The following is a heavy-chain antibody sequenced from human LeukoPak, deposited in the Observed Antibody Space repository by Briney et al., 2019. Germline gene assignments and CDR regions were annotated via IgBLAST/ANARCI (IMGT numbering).Heavy chain of an antibody. J-gene: IGHJ2*01. Sequence: SETLSLTCTVSNDSISKYYWSWIRQPTGKGLEWIGYIYYSGSTNCNPSLKSRVTISVDTSKNQFSLKLTSVTAADTAVYFCARGWEPTGHWYFDLWGRGTLVTVSS. V-gene: IGHV4-59*01. CDR3: ARGWEPTGHWYFDL. D-gene: IGHD1-26*01. CDR1: NDSISKYY. CDR2: IYYSGST.